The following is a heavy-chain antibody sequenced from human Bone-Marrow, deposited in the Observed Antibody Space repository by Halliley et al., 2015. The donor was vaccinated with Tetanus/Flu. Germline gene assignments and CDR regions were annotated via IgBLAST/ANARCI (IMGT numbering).Heavy chain of an antibody. D-gene: IGHD6-13*01. V-gene: IGHV1-2*02. CDR2: INPNSGDT. Sequence: QVQLVQSGAEVKKPGASVKVSCKASGYTFTGYYMHWVRQAPGQGLEWMGWINPNSGDTKYAQKFQGGVTMTRDTSISTAYMELSRLGSDDTAVYFCAKDNTSSFKWYGMDVWGQGTTVTVSS. CDR3: AKDNTSSFKWYGMDV. CDR1: GYTFTGYY. J-gene: IGHJ6*02.